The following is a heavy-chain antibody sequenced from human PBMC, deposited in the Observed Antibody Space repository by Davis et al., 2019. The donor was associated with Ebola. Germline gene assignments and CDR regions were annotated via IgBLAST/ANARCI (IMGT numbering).Heavy chain of an antibody. CDR3: ARDFGQWQIRTGGYWYFDL. V-gene: IGHV4-30-2*01. J-gene: IGHJ2*01. CDR1: GGSISSGGYS. Sequence: SETLSLTCAVSGGSISSGGYSWSWIRQPPGKGLEWIGYIYHSGSTYYNPSLKSRVTISVDTSKNQFSLKLSSVTAADTAVYYCARDFGQWQIRTGGYWYFDLWGRGTLVTVSS. CDR2: IYHSGST. D-gene: IGHD6-19*01.